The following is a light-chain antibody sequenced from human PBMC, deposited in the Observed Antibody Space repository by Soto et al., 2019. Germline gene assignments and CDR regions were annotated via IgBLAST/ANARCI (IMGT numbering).Light chain of an antibody. CDR1: SSNIGSNT. CDR2: NNS. Sequence: QSVLTQPPSASGTPGQMVTISSSGISSNIGSNTVNWYQQLPGMAPKLLIYNNSQRPSGVPDRFSGSKSGTSASLAISGLQSEDEADYYCAAWDDSLRGLEFGGGTKLTVL. J-gene: IGLJ2*01. V-gene: IGLV1-44*01. CDR3: AAWDDSLRGLE.